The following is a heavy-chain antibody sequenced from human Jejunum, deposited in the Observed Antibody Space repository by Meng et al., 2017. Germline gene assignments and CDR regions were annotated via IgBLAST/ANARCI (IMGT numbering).Heavy chain of an antibody. CDR3: ATHYFENGNYFPGH. CDR1: GFPFSSYE. V-gene: IGHV3-48*03. J-gene: IGHJ4*02. D-gene: IGHD2/OR15-2a*01. Sequence: GESLKISCAASGFPFSSYEMIWVRQAPGKGLEWLSYISSAGISRYYADSVKGRFTISRDNSKNSLFLQMSSLRAEDTAFYYCATHYFENGNYFPGHWGRGTLVTVSS. CDR2: ISSAGISR.